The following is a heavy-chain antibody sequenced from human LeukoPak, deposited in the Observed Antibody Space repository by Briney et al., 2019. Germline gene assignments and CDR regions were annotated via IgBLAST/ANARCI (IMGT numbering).Heavy chain of an antibody. CDR2: IIPIFGTA. Sequence: SVKVSCKASGYTFTGYYMHWVRQAPGQGLEWMGGIIPIFGTANYAQKFQGRVTITTDESTSTAYMELSSLRSEDTAVYYCARQVGGSSHFDYWGQGTLVTVSS. D-gene: IGHD1-26*01. CDR3: ARQVGGSSHFDY. CDR1: GYTFTGYY. J-gene: IGHJ4*02. V-gene: IGHV1-69*05.